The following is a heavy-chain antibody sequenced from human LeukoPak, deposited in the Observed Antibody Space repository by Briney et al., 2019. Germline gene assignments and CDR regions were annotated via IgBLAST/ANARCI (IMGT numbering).Heavy chain of an antibody. CDR1: GFTFSSYA. V-gene: IGHV3-23*01. CDR2: ISGSGGST. J-gene: IGHJ6*03. CDR3: ARGGWVTSRYYYYYYYMDV. Sequence: QPGGSLRLSCAASGFTFSSYAMSWVRQAPGKGLEWVSAISGSGGSTYYADSVKGRFTISRDNAKNSLYLQMNSLRAEDTAVYYCARGGWVTSRYYYYYYYMDVWGKGTTVTVSS. D-gene: IGHD4-17*01.